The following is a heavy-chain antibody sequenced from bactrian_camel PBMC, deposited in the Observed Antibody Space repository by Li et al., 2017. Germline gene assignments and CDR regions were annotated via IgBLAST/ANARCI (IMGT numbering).Heavy chain of an antibody. CDR1: TSTSRGV. D-gene: IGHD8*01. Sequence: HVQLVESGGGSVRDGGSLTLSCEVKHTSTSRGVCMGWFRQAPGGEREGVAVMYTSGGNTYYADSVKGRFTISVDNAKNILYLEMSSLRPEDTAMYYCAADWKDLYFDVMDPRKYKHWGQGTQVTVS. J-gene: IGHJ4*01. CDR3: AADWKDLYFDVMDPRKYKH. V-gene: IGHV3S55*01. CDR2: MYTSGGNT.